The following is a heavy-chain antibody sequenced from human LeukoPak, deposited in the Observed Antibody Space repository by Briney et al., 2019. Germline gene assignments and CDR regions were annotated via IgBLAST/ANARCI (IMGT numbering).Heavy chain of an antibody. CDR1: GGSISSGGYY. D-gene: IGHD3-22*01. J-gene: IGHJ5*02. CDR2: IYYSGST. V-gene: IGHV4-31*03. Sequence: SETLSLTCTVSGGSISSGGYYWSWIRQHPGKGLEWIGYIYYSGSTYYNPSLKSRVTISVDTSKNLFSLKLSSVTVADTAVYYCARDYYDSSGYYGWFDPWGQGTLVTVSS. CDR3: ARDYYDSSGYYGWFDP.